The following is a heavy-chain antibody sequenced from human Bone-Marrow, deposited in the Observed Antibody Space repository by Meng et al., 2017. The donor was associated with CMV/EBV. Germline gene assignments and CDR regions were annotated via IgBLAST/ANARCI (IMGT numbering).Heavy chain of an antibody. Sequence: ASVKVSCKASGYTFTSYGISWVRQAPGQGLEWMGWISAYNGNTNYAQKLQGRVTMTTDTSTSTAYMELRSLRSDDTAVYYCARLYGSSTSCFGDMDVWGQGPTVTVSS. V-gene: IGHV1-18*01. J-gene: IGHJ6*02. D-gene: IGHD2-2*01. CDR3: ARLYGSSTSCFGDMDV. CDR2: ISAYNGNT. CDR1: GYTFTSYG.